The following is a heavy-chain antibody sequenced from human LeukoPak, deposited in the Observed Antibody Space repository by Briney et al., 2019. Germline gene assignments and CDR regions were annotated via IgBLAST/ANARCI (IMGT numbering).Heavy chain of an antibody. CDR1: GFTVSSSY. D-gene: IGHD1-26*01. V-gene: IGHV3-66*01. J-gene: IGHJ4*02. Sequence: GGSLRLSCAASGFTVSSSYMSWVRQAPGKGLEWVSVIYSGGSTYYADSVKGRFTISRDNSKNTLYLQMNSLRAEDTAVYYCARTRASGSYVDYWGQGTLVTVSS. CDR2: IYSGGST. CDR3: ARTRASGSYVDY.